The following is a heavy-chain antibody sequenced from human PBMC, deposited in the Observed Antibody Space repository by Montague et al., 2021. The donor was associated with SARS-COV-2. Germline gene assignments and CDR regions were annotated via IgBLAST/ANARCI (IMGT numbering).Heavy chain of an antibody. CDR3: ARHITGSGNAFDI. V-gene: IGHV4-39*01. Sequence: SETLSLTCTVSGGSVSSSSYYWVRMRPPPGKGRVGIVSNCYTANTYYNPSRKIRVTVAVDTSKTQFSLKLISVTAADPAVYYCARHITGSGNAFDIWGQGTMVTVSS. CDR2: NCYTANT. D-gene: IGHD3-10*01. J-gene: IGHJ3*02. CDR1: GGSVSSSSYY.